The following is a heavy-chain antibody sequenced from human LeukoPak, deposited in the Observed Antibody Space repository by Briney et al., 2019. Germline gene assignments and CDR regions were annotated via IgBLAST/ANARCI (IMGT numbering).Heavy chain of an antibody. CDR1: GYTFNNYY. V-gene: IGHV1-2*02. D-gene: IGHD3-3*01. CDR3: ARDASSILIFGVLSPASNWFDS. CDR2: IHPNSGGT. Sequence: APVKVSCTASGYTFNNYYINWVRQAPGQGLEWMGRIHPNSGGTHYAQKFHGRVTMTRDTSINTAYMELESLKSDDTAVYYCARDASSILIFGVLSPASNWFDSWCRGTLVTVSS. J-gene: IGHJ5*01.